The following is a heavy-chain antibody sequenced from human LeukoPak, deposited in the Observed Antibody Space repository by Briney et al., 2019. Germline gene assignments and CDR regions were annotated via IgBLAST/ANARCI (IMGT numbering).Heavy chain of an antibody. CDR1: GFTVNNNF. V-gene: IGHV3-66*01. CDR2: IYSGGST. J-gene: IGHJ4*02. D-gene: IGHD3-10*01. CDR3: ARDTDYYGSGTLGYMDY. Sequence: GGSLRLSCAVSGFTVNNNFMSWVRQAPGKGLECVSIIYSGGSTSYTDSVKGRFTISRDNSKNTVYLQMNSLRAEDTAVYYCARDTDYYGSGTLGYMDYWGQGTLVTVSS.